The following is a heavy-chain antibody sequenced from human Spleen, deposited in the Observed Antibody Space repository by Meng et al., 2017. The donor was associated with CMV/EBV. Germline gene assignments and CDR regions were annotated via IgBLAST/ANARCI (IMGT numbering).Heavy chain of an antibody. Sequence: GESLKISCSASGFNFRSAWMTWVRQAPGKGLEWVGRIKSKADGETTDYAAPVKGRFTISRDDSQNTLFLQMNSLKTDDTAVYYCAADIPSAIYPLDFWGQGTLVTVS. CDR1: GFNFRSAW. CDR2: IKSKADGETT. V-gene: IGHV3-15*01. CDR3: AADIPSAIYPLDF. D-gene: IGHD2-2*02. J-gene: IGHJ4*02.